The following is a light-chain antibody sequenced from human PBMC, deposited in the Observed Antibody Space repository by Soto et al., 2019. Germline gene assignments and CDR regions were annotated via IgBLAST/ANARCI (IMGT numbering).Light chain of an antibody. J-gene: IGKJ3*01. CDR3: QQYNDRPFT. CDR2: GAS. V-gene: IGKV3-15*01. Sequence: EIVMTQSPATLSVSPGEGATLSCRASQTVNNNLAWYQQKPGRAPRLLIYGASPRATGVPARFSGSGSGTEFTLTISSLQSEDFAVYYCQQYNDRPFTFGPGTKVEIK. CDR1: QTVNNN.